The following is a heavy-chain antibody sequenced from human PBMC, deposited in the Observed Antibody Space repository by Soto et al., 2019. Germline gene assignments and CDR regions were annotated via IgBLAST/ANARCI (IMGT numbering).Heavy chain of an antibody. CDR2: IGPDGKDI. CDR3: AKMPWEGSPS. D-gene: IGHD1-26*01. J-gene: IGHJ5*02. CDR1: DFTFGNFW. V-gene: IGHV3-74*03. Sequence: GGSLRLSCSDSDFTFGNFWIHWVRQAPGKGLEWVLHIGPDGKDIVYADSVKGRFIISRDNARNTVYLQMNSLEAEDTAVCFCAKMPWEGSPSWGQGTLVTVTS.